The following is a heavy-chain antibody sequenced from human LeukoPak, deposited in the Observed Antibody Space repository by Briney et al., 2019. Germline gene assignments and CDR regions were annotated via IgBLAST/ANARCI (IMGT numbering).Heavy chain of an antibody. CDR2: ISGSGGST. CDR3: AKVRDSSSWYLDY. V-gene: IGHV3-23*01. CDR1: GFTFSSYA. D-gene: IGHD6-13*01. Sequence: PGGSLRLSCAASGFTFSSYAMSWVRQAPGRGLEWVSAISGSGGSTYYADSVKGRFTISRDNSKNTLYLQMNSLRAEDTAVYFCAKVRDSSSWYLDYWGQGTLVTVSS. J-gene: IGHJ4*02.